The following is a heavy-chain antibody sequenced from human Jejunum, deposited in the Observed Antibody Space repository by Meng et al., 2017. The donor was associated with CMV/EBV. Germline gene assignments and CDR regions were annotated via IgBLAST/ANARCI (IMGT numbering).Heavy chain of an antibody. CDR2: VDYSGTT. J-gene: IGHJ4*02. V-gene: IGHV4-59*01. CDR3: ARGWGTTSPWDY. D-gene: IGHD3-16*01. Sequence: VSGAPISGYYWHWIRQTQGKGLEWIGYVDYSGTTKYNPSLKGRVTISVDTSKSQFSLELRSVIAADTAVFYCARGWGTTSPWDYWGQGTLVTVSS. CDR1: GAPISGYY.